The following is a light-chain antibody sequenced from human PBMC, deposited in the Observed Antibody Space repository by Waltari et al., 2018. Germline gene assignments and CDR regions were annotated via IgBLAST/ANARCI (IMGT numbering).Light chain of an antibody. CDR2: DAS. Sequence: IVLTQSPATLYLSPGERATLSCRASESVAAYLGWYQQRLGPPPRRLIYDASNRATGIPARFSGSGYGTDFALTIDSLEPGDFAVYYCQQRVRWPLTFGGGTRVE. CDR1: ESVAAY. J-gene: IGKJ4*01. CDR3: QQRVRWPLT. V-gene: IGKV3-11*01.